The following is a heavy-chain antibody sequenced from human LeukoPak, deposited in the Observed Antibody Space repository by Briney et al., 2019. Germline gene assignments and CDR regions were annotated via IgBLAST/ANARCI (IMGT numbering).Heavy chain of an antibody. CDR2: VFYTGKT. V-gene: IGHV4-39*07. Sequence: PSATLSLTCAVAGGSVSTSDYYWGWIRQSPVKGLEWIGDVFYTGKTNYTPSLRGTTTISIDTSKNQFSLKLTYVTAADRAVYYCARVFDSWGQGTLVTVSS. J-gene: IGHJ4*02. CDR3: ARVFDS. CDR1: GGSVSTSDYY.